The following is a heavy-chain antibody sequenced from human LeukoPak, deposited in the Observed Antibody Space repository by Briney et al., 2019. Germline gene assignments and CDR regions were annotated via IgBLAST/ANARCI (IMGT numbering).Heavy chain of an antibody. CDR3: AREGRWELLPFDY. J-gene: IGHJ4*02. CDR1: GYTFTSYA. D-gene: IGHD1-26*01. CDR2: INAGNGNT. Sequence: EASVKVSCKASGYTFTSYAMHWVRPAPGQRLEWMGWINAGNGNTKYSQKFQGRVTITRDTSASTAYMELSSLRSEDTAVYYCAREGRWELLPFDYWGQGTLVTVSS. V-gene: IGHV1-3*01.